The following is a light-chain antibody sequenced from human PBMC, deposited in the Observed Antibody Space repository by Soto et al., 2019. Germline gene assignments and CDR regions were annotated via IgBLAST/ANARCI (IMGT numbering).Light chain of an antibody. V-gene: IGKV3-15*01. CDR1: QSVSSN. CDR2: TAS. Sequence: EIVLTHSPATLSLSPCDRATLPVSASQSVSSNKLAWYQQKPGQAPRLLIYTASTRATGIPARFSGSGSGTEFTLTISSLQSEDFAVYYCQQYNNWPSWTFGQGTKVDIK. J-gene: IGKJ1*01. CDR3: QQYNNWPSWT.